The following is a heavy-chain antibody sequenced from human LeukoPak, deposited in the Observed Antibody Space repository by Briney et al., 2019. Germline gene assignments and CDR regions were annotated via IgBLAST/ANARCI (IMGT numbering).Heavy chain of an antibody. J-gene: IGHJ4*02. Sequence: GESLKISCKGPGYSFTNYWIGWVRQMTGKGLEWMGIIYPDDSDTRYSPSFQGQVTISADKSISTAYLQWSSLKASDTAMYYCARPGTYYYVSGSYYTYFDYWGQGTLVTVSS. CDR3: ARPGTYYYVSGSYYTYFDY. V-gene: IGHV5-51*01. CDR1: GYSFTNYW. CDR2: IYPDDSDT. D-gene: IGHD3-10*01.